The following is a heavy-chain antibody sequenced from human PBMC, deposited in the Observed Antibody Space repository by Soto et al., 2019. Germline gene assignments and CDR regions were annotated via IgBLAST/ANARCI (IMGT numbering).Heavy chain of an antibody. CDR2: ISSSSSTI. CDR3: ASAIAVAGMGAFDI. CDR1: GFTFSSYS. V-gene: IGHV3-48*02. J-gene: IGHJ3*02. Sequence: EVQLVESGGGLVQPGGSLRLSCAASGFTFSSYSMNWVRQAPGKGLEWVSYISSSSSTIYYADSVKGRFTISRDNAKNSLYLQMNSLRDEDTAVYYCASAIAVAGMGAFDIWGQGTMVTVSS. D-gene: IGHD6-19*01.